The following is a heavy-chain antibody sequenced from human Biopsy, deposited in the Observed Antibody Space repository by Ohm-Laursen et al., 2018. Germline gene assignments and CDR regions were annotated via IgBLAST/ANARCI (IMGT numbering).Heavy chain of an antibody. CDR1: GVTLSGYK. CDR2: ISGSSTYI. J-gene: IGHJ4*02. V-gene: IGHV3-21*01. D-gene: IGHD5-24*01. CDR3: ARDER. Sequence: SLRLSCTASGVTLSGYKMNWVRQAPGKWLEWVSSISGSSTYIYYADSVKGRFTISRDNAENSMYLQMSSLTVDDTAVYYCARDERWGQGTLVTVSS.